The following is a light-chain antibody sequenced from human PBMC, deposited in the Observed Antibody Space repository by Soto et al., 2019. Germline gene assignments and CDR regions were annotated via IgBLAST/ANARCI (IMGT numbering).Light chain of an antibody. Sequence: EIVMTQSPATVSVSPGERATLSCRASQSVSSNLAWYQQKPGQAPRLLIYGASTRATGIPARFSGSGSGTDFILTISSLQSEDFAVYYCKQYNNWPSFGRGTKVDI. CDR2: GAS. CDR3: KQYNNWPS. J-gene: IGKJ1*01. V-gene: IGKV3-15*01. CDR1: QSVSSN.